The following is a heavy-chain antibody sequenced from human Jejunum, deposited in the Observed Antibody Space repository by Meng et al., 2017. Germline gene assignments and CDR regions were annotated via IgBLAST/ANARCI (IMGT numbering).Heavy chain of an antibody. J-gene: IGHJ4*02. CDR1: GGTFTSYA. CDR3: ARGAVDFNY. Sequence: QVQLVQSGAEEKKPGSSVKVSCNTAGGTFTSYAITWVRQAPGQGLEWMGGIIPISGTTKYAQKLQGRVTITADTSTSTAYMELSSLTSEDTAVYYCARGAVDFNYWGQGTLVTVSS. CDR2: IIPISGTT. V-gene: IGHV1-69*06.